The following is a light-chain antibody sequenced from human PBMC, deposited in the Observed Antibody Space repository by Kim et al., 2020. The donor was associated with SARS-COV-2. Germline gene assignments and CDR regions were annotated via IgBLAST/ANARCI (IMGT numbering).Light chain of an antibody. Sequence: SASVGDRVTIPCRDSERTGSWLAWYQQKPGTAPKVLIYDSSTLESGVPSRFSGSGTGTFFTLTISSLQPGDSATYYCQQYQASPYTFGQGTKLEI. CDR3: QQYQASPYT. CDR1: ERTGSW. J-gene: IGKJ2*01. CDR2: DSS. V-gene: IGKV1-5*01.